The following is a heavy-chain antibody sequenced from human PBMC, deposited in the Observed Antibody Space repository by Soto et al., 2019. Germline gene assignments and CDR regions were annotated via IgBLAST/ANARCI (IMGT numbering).Heavy chain of an antibody. CDR1: GFSFSDYS. J-gene: IGHJ4*02. CDR2: ISSSSSYI. CDR3: ARPQSSSSAYYFDY. Sequence: GGSLRLSCAASGFSFSDYSMNWVRQAPGKGLEWVSSISSSSSYIYYADSVKGRFTISRDNAKNSLYLQMNSLRAEDTAVYYCARPQSSSSAYYFDYWGQGTLVTVSS. D-gene: IGHD6-6*01. V-gene: IGHV3-21*01.